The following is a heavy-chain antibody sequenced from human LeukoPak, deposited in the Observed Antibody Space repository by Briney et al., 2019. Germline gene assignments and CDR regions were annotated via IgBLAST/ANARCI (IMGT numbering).Heavy chain of an antibody. CDR3: AGPSWGYCRDIGCYPNYMDV. Sequence: PGRSLRLSCAASGFTFDDYAMHWVRQAPGKGLEWVSGISWNSANIGYADSVKGRFTISRDNSKHTVYLQMNSLRAEDTAVYYCAGPSWGYCRDIGCYPNYMDVWGKGTTVTISS. J-gene: IGHJ6*03. V-gene: IGHV3-9*01. CDR1: GFTFDDYA. D-gene: IGHD2-15*01. CDR2: ISWNSANI.